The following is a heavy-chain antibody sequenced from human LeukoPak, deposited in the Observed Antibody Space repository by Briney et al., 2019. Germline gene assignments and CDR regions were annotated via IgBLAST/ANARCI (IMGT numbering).Heavy chain of an antibody. V-gene: IGHV1-2*02. D-gene: IGHD3-22*01. CDR3: ARAPGDSSGYYFFDY. CDR2: INPNSGGT. J-gene: IGHJ4*02. Sequence: ASVKVSCKASGYTFTGYYMHWVRQAPGQGVEWMGWINPNSGGTNYAQKFQGRVTITADKSTSTAYMELSSLRSEDTAVYDCARAPGDSSGYYFFDYWGQGTLVTVSS. CDR1: GYTFTGYY.